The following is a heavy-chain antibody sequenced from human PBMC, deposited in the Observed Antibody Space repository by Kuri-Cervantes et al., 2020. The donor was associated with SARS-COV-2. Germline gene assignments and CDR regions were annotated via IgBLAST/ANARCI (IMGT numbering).Heavy chain of an antibody. CDR3: VKGGARITNSGVVIANWFDP. Sequence: SQTPSLTCAVYGGSFSGYYWSWIRQPPGKGLGWIGEINHSGSTNYNTSPKSRVTISVDTSKNQFSLKLSSVTAADTAVYYCVKGGARITNSGVVIANWFDPWGQGTLVTVSS. J-gene: IGHJ5*02. CDR2: INHSGST. D-gene: IGHD3-3*01. CDR1: GGSFSGYY. V-gene: IGHV4-34*01.